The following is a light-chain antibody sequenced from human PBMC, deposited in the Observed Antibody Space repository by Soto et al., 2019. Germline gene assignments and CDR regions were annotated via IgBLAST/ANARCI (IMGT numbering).Light chain of an antibody. CDR1: SSDVGGYNY. V-gene: IGLV2-14*01. CDR2: EVS. CDR3: SSYTSSTAYV. Sequence: QSALTQPASVSGSPGQSITISCTGTSSDVGGYNYVSWYQLHPGKAPKLMVYEVSNRPSGVSSRFSGSKSGNTASLTISGLQAEDEADYYCSSYTSSTAYVVGTGTKVTVL. J-gene: IGLJ1*01.